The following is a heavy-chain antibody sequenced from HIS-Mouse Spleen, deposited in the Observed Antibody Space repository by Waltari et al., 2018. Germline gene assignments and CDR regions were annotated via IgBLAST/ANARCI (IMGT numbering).Heavy chain of an antibody. CDR2: IDYSGST. D-gene: IGHD6-13*01. J-gene: IGHJ2*01. V-gene: IGHV4-39*07. Sequence: QLQLQESGPGLVKPSETLSLTCTVSGGSISSSSYYWGWIRQPPGKGLEWIGGIDYSGSTYYHPSLKRRVTISVDTSKNQFSLKLSSGTAADTAVYYCAREIPYSSSWYDWYFDLWGRGTLVTVSS. CDR1: GGSISSSSYY. CDR3: AREIPYSSSWYDWYFDL.